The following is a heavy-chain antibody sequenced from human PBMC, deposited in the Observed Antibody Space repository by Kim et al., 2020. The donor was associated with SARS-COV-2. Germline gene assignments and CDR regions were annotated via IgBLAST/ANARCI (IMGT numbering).Heavy chain of an antibody. V-gene: IGHV4-31*02. J-gene: IGHJ6*02. CDR3: ARLDYYGSGSPGGYYYGMDV. D-gene: IGHD3-10*01. Sequence: RVTISVDTSKNQFSLKLSSVTAADTAVYYCARLDYYGSGSPGGYYYGMDVWGQGTTVTVSS.